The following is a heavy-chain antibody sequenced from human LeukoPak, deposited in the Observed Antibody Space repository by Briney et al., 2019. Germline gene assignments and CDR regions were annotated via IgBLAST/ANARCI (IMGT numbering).Heavy chain of an antibody. CDR3: AKDRRIGPEGLMDY. J-gene: IGHJ4*01. Sequence: GRSLRLSCAASGFTFSSYGMHWVRQAPGKGLEWVAVIWYGGSNKYYADSVKGRFTISRDNSKNTLYLQMNSLRAEDTAVYYCAKDRRIGPEGLMDYWGQGTPVTVPS. D-gene: IGHD2/OR15-2a*01. CDR2: IWYGGSNK. V-gene: IGHV3-30*18. CDR1: GFTFSSYG.